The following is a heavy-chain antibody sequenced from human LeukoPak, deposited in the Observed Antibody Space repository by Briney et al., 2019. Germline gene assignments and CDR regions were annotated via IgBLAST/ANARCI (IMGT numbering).Heavy chain of an antibody. CDR2: ISGSGGST. D-gene: IGHD2-2*01. CDR3: AKGGFVVVPAAKRGDFDY. Sequence: PGGSLRPSCAASGFTFSSYAMSWVRQAPGKGLEWVSAISGSGGSTYYADSVTGRFTISRDNSKNTLYLQMNGLRAEDTAVYYCAKGGFVVVPAAKRGDFDYWGQGTLVTVSS. V-gene: IGHV3-23*01. CDR1: GFTFSSYA. J-gene: IGHJ4*02.